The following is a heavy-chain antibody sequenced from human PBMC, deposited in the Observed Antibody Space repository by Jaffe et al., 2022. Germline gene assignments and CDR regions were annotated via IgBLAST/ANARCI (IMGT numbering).Heavy chain of an antibody. J-gene: IGHJ3*02. V-gene: IGHV1-46*01. CDR2: INPSGGST. Sequence: QVQLVQSGAEVKKPGASVKVSCKASGYTFTSYYMHWVRQAPGQGLEWMGIINPSGGSTSYAQKFQGRVTMTRDTSTSTVYMELSSLRSEDTAVYYCARAYCGGDCRPMGGAFDIWGQGTMVTVSS. CDR1: GYTFTSYY. CDR3: ARAYCGGDCRPMGGAFDI. D-gene: IGHD2-21*02.